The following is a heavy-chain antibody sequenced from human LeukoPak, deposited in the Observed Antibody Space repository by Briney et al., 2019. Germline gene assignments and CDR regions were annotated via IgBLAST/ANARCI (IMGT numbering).Heavy chain of an antibody. D-gene: IGHD6-6*01. J-gene: IGHJ3*02. CDR3: ARETHSSSSVLHAFDI. CDR2: IYYSGST. CDR1: GGSISSSSYY. V-gene: IGHV4-39*07. Sequence: SETLSLTCTVSGGSISSSSYYWGWIRQPPGKGLEWIGSIYYSGSTYYNPSLKSRVTISVDTSKNQFSLKLSSVTAADTAVYYCARETHSSSSVLHAFDIWGQGTMVTVSS.